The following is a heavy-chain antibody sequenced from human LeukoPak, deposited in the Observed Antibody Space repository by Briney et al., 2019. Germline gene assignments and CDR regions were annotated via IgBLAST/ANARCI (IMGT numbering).Heavy chain of an antibody. V-gene: IGHV4-34*01. Sequence: SETLSLTCAVYGGSFSDYYWSWIRQPPGKGLEWIGEINHSGSTNYNPSLKSRVIISVDTSKNQFSLKLSSVTAADTAVYYCASAVPPAIEVDVWGKGTTVTVSS. CDR3: ASAVPPAIEVDV. CDR2: INHSGST. J-gene: IGHJ6*04. D-gene: IGHD2-2*02. CDR1: GGSFSDYY.